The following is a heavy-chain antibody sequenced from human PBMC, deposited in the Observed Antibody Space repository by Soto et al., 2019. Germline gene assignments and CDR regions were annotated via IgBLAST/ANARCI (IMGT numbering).Heavy chain of an antibody. D-gene: IGHD2-15*01. CDR2: ISYDGSNK. CDR1: GFTFNSYG. CDR3: AKDRWAVVAARLFDY. J-gene: IGHJ4*02. V-gene: IGHV3-30*18. Sequence: ALRRSCAASGFTFNSYGMHGVRQAPGKGLEWVAVISYDGSNKYYADSVKGRFTISRDNSKNTLYLQMNSLRAEDTAVYYCAKDRWAVVAARLFDYWGQGTLVTVSS.